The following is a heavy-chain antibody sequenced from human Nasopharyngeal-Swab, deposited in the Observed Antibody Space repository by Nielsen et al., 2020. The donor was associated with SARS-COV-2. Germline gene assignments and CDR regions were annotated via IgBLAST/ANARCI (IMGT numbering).Heavy chain of an antibody. V-gene: IGHV1-24*01. CDR3: TTVAGSYGRFDY. J-gene: IGHJ4*02. CDR2: VDPEDGET. D-gene: IGHD1-26*01. Sequence: ASVKVSCKVSGYTLTELSMHWVRQAPAKGLEWVGGVDPEDGETIYAQKFQGRVTMTEDTSTDTAYMELSSLTSEDTAVYYCTTVAGSYGRFDYWGQGTLVTVSS. CDR1: GYTLTELS.